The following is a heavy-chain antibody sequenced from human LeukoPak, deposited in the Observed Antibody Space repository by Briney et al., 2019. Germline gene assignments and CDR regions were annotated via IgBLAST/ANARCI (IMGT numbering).Heavy chain of an antibody. CDR1: GFTFSSYG. J-gene: IGHJ4*02. V-gene: IGHV3-30*18. CDR2: ISYDGSNK. D-gene: IGHD2-2*01. Sequence: PGGSLRLSCAASGFTFSSYGMHWVRQAPGKGLEWVAVISYDGSNKYYADSVKGRFTISRDNSKNTLYLQMNSLRAEDTAVYYCAKAAPVVVPAALIDYWGQGTLVTVSS. CDR3: AKAAPVVVPAALIDY.